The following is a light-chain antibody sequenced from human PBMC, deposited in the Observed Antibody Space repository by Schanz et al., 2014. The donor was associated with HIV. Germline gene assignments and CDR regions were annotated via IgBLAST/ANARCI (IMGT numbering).Light chain of an antibody. CDR2: EVD. V-gene: IGLV2-8*01. J-gene: IGLJ2*01. Sequence: QSALTQPPSASGSRGQSVAISCTGSSSNVGGYNYVSWYQKHPGKAPKLMIYEVDKRPSGVPDRFSGSKSGNTASLTVSGLQAEDEADYYCSSYAGSLPLVFGGGTKLTVL. CDR1: SSNVGGYNY. CDR3: SSYAGSLPLV.